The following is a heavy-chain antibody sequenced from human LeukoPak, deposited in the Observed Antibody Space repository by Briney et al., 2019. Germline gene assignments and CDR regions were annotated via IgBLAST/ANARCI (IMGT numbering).Heavy chain of an antibody. D-gene: IGHD6-19*01. CDR1: GFTFNSYA. Sequence: GGSLRLSWAASGFTFNSYAMSWVRQAPGKGLEWVSTISGSGGSTYYADPVKGRFTISRDNSKNTLYLQMNSLRAEDTAVYYCAKGVTYGSGWYLDYWGQGILVTVSS. V-gene: IGHV3-23*01. J-gene: IGHJ4*02. CDR3: AKGVTYGSGWYLDY. CDR2: ISGSGGST.